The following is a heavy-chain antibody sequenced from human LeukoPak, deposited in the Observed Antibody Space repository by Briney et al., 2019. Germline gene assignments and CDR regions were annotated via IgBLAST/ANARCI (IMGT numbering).Heavy chain of an antibody. CDR2: IYYSGST. Sequence: PSETLSLTCTVSGGSISSYYWSWIRQPPGKGLEWIGYIYYSGSTNYNPSLKSRVTISVDTSKNQFSLKLSSVTAADTAMYYCASAYTARDYCGMDVWGQGTTVTVS. D-gene: IGHD3-16*01. CDR3: ASAYTARDYCGMDV. V-gene: IGHV4-59*08. J-gene: IGHJ6*02. CDR1: GGSISSYY.